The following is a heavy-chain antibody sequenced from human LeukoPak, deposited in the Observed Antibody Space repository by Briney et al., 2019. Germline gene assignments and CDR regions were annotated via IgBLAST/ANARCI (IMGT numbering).Heavy chain of an antibody. Sequence: PGGSLRLSCAASGFILSSYEMNWVRQAPGKGLEWVSSISSSSTYIYYADSVKGRFTISRENAKNSLYLQMNSLRAEDTAVYYCARGGTPAVVPIDYWGQGTLVTVSS. CDR1: GFILSSYE. CDR2: ISSSSTYI. CDR3: ARGGTPAVVPIDY. J-gene: IGHJ4*02. D-gene: IGHD2-15*01. V-gene: IGHV3-21*01.